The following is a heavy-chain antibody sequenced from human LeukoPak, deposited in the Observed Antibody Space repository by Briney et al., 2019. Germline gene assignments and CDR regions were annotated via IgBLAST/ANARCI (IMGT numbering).Heavy chain of an antibody. Sequence: TGGSLRLSYAASGFTFSSYGMHWVRQAPGKGLEWVAFIRYDGSNKYYADSVKGRFTISRDNSKNTLYLQMNSLRAEDTAVYYCAKDYRAYCGADCYSDYWGQGTLVTVSS. J-gene: IGHJ4*02. CDR3: AKDYRAYCGADCYSDY. D-gene: IGHD2-21*02. CDR1: GFTFSSYG. V-gene: IGHV3-30*02. CDR2: IRYDGSNK.